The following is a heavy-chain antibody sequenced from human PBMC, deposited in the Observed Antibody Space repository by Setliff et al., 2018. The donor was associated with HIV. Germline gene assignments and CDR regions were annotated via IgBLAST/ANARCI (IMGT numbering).Heavy chain of an antibody. CDR1: GYTFTNYY. J-gene: IGHJ6*03. V-gene: IGHV1-46*01. D-gene: IGHD4-4*01. Sequence: ASVKVSCKASGYTFTNYYIHWVRQAPGQGLEWMGIINPSGGSTTYAQKFQGRVTMTRDTSTSTVYMELSSLRSEDTAVYYCARDAFDYTAYYYSYMDVWGKGTTVTV. CDR3: ARDAFDYTAYYYSYMDV. CDR2: INPSGGST.